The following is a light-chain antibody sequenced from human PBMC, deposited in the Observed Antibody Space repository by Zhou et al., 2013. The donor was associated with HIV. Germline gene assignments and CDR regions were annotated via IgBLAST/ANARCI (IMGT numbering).Light chain of an antibody. CDR1: QSVSSSY. V-gene: IGKV3-20*01. Sequence: EIVLTQSPGTLSLSPGERATLSCRASQSVSSSYLAWYQQKPGQAPRLLMFRASDRATGIPDRFSGSGSGTDFTLAISRLEPEDFAVYYCQQYGASPPTFGQGTKLEIK. CDR3: QQYGASPPT. CDR2: RAS. J-gene: IGKJ2*01.